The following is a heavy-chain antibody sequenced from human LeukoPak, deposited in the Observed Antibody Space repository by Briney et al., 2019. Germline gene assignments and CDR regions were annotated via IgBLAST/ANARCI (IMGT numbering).Heavy chain of an antibody. V-gene: IGHV3-23*01. D-gene: IGHD3-22*01. CDR2: ISGSGGST. CDR1: GFTFSSYA. J-gene: IGHJ4*02. CDR3: AKDGGSGYYYFDY. Sequence: GGSLRLSCAASGFTFSSYAMSWVRHAPGKGLEWVSAISGSGGSTYYADSVKGRFTISRDNSKNTLYVQMNSLRAEDTAVYYCAKDGGSGYYYFDYWGQGTLVTVSS.